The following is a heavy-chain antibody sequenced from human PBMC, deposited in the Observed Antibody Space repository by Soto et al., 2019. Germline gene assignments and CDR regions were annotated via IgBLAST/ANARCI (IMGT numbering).Heavy chain of an antibody. D-gene: IGHD3-3*01. J-gene: IGHJ4*02. Sequence: PSETLSLTCAVYGGSFSGYYWSWIRQRPGKGLDGIGEIYHSGSTNYNPSLKSRVTISLDKSKHQFSLKLSSVTAADTAVYYCAFFVTIFGVADYDYWGQGTLVTVSS. V-gene: IGHV4-34*01. CDR2: IYHSGST. CDR1: GGSFSGYY. CDR3: AFFVTIFGVADYDY.